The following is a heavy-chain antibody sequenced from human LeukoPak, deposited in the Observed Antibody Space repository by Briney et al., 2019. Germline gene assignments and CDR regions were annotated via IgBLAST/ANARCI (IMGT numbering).Heavy chain of an antibody. CDR1: GFTFSSYW. D-gene: IGHD1-26*01. Sequence: PGGSLRLSCAASGFTFSSYWMHWVRQAPGKGLVWVSRINSDGSTTSYADSVKGRITISRDNAKNTLYLQMNSLRAEDTAVYYCVGGSYYFDYWGQRTLVTVSS. CDR2: INSDGSTT. J-gene: IGHJ4*02. V-gene: IGHV3-74*01. CDR3: VGGSYYFDY.